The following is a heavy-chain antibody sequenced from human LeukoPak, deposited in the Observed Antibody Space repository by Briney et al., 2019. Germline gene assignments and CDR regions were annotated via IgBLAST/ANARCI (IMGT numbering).Heavy chain of an antibody. Sequence: ASVRVSCKISGYTFTAYYVHWVRQAPGQGLEWMGWMRPLNGATNYAQKFQGRVTMTRDTSISTAYMELNSLTYDDTATYYCARGRQTFDPWGQGTLVTVSS. J-gene: IGHJ5*02. CDR1: GYTFTAYY. CDR3: ARGRQTFDP. V-gene: IGHV1-2*02. CDR2: MRPLNGAT.